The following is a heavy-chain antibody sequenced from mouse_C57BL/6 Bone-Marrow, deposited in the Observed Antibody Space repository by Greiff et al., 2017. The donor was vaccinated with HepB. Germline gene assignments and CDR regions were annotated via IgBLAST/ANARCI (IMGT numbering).Heavy chain of an antibody. V-gene: IGHV1-50*01. D-gene: IGHD1-1*01. Sequence: QVQLQQPGAELVKPGASVKLSCKASGYTFTSYWMQWVKQRPGQGLEWIGEIDPSDSYTNYNQKFKGKATLTADKSSSTAYMELRSLTSEDSAVYFCAIYYYGSSYGFAYWGQGTLVTVSA. CDR3: AIYYYGSSYGFAY. J-gene: IGHJ3*01. CDR2: IDPSDSYT. CDR1: GYTFTSYW.